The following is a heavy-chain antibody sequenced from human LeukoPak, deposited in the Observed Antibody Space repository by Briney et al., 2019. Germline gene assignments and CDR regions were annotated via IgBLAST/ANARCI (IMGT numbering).Heavy chain of an antibody. V-gene: IGHV1-46*01. CDR2: INPSGGST. D-gene: IGHD5-18*01. J-gene: IGHJ4*02. CDR1: GYTFTNYN. Sequence: ASVKVSCKASGYTFTNYNMHWARQAPGQGLEWMGIINPSGGSTSYAQKFQGRVTMTRDTSTNTVYMELSSLRSEDTAVYYCAREGRGYSYGYWGQGTLVTVSS. CDR3: AREGRGYSYGY.